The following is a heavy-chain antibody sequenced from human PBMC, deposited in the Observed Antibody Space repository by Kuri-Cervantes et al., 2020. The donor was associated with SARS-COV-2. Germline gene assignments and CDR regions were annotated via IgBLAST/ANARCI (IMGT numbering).Heavy chain of an antibody. Sequence: GESLKISCAVSGFTFTSYAMHWVRQAPGKGLEWVALISYDGSNKYYADSAKGRFTISRDNSKNTLYLQMNSLRAEDTAVYYCARSRGGSYHGGFDYWGQGTLVTVSS. V-gene: IGHV3-30-3*01. CDR3: ARSRGGSYHGGFDY. CDR2: ISYDGSNK. D-gene: IGHD1-26*01. J-gene: IGHJ4*02. CDR1: GFTFTSYA.